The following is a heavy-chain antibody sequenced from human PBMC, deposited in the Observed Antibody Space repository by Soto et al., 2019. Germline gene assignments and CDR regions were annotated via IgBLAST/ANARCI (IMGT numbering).Heavy chain of an antibody. J-gene: IGHJ6*02. CDR1: GFTFSSYE. CDR3: ARMQGLSYGYYYGMDV. CDR2: ISSSGSTI. D-gene: IGHD5-18*01. Sequence: GGSLRLSCAASGFTFSSYEMNWVRQAPGKGLEWVSYISSSGSTIYYADSVKGRFTISRDNAKNSLYLQMNSLRAEDTAVYYCARMQGLSYGYYYGMDVWGQGTTVTVSS. V-gene: IGHV3-48*03.